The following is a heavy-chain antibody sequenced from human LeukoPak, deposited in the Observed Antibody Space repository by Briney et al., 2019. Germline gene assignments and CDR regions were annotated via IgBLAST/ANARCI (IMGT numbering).Heavy chain of an antibody. CDR3: TRDRGAHLYYYYYMDV. V-gene: IGHV4-4*07. CDR1: GGSISSYY. D-gene: IGHD3-10*01. J-gene: IGHJ6*03. CDR2: IYTRGST. Sequence: SETLSLTCTVSGGSISSYYWSWIRQPAGKGLEWIGRIYTRGSTNYNPSLKSRVTMSVDTSKNQFSLKLSSVTAADTAVYYCTRDRGAHLYYYYYMDVWGKGTTVTVSS.